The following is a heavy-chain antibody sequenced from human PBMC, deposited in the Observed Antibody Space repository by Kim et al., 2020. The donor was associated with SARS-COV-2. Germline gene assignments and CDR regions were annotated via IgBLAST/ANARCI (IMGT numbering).Heavy chain of an antibody. Sequence: GGSLRLSCAASGFTFGDYAMHWVRQAPGKGLEWVSGISWNSGSIGYADSVKGRFTISRDNAKNSLYLQMNSLRAEDTALYYCAKDMIIDFPAAGEDAFDIWGQGTMVTVSS. V-gene: IGHV3-9*01. CDR2: ISWNSGSI. D-gene: IGHD6-13*01. J-gene: IGHJ3*02. CDR3: AKDMIIDFPAAGEDAFDI. CDR1: GFTFGDYA.